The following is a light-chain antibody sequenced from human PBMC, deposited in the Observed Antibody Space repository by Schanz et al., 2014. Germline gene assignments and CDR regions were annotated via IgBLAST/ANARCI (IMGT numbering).Light chain of an antibody. CDR3: QQRSNWPLT. CDR1: QSVNSRY. J-gene: IGKJ4*01. V-gene: IGKV3-11*01. Sequence: EFVLTQSPGTLSLSPGERGTLSCRASQSVNSRYLAWYQQKPGQAPRLLIYDASNRATGIPARFSGSGSGTDFTLTISSLEPEDFAVYYCQQRSNWPLTFGGGTKVEIK. CDR2: DAS.